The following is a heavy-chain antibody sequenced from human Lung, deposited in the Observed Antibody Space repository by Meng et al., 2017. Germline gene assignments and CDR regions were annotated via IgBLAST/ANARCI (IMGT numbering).Heavy chain of an antibody. CDR1: GGSFSDYY. Sequence: VQPQPWGAGLFKPSDTLSLTCVVSGGSFSDYYWRWIRQPPGKGLEWIGEINHSGSTNYNPSLESRATISVDTSQNNLSLKLSSVTAADSAVYYCARGPTTMAHDFDYWGQGTLVTVSS. CDR2: INHSGST. V-gene: IGHV4-34*01. D-gene: IGHD4-11*01. J-gene: IGHJ4*02. CDR3: ARGPTTMAHDFDY.